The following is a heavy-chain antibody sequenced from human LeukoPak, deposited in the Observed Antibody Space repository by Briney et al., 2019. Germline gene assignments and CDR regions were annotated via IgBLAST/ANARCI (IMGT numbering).Heavy chain of an antibody. CDR3: ARSPGVVPAAPRDYYFDY. CDR1: GYTFTSYG. Sequence: ASVKVSCKASGYTFTSYGISWVRQASGQGLEWMGWISAYNGNTNYAQKLQGRVTMTTDTSTSTAYMELRSLRSDDTAVYYCARSPGVVPAAPRDYYFDYWGQGALVTVSS. J-gene: IGHJ4*02. V-gene: IGHV1-18*01. CDR2: ISAYNGNT. D-gene: IGHD2-2*01.